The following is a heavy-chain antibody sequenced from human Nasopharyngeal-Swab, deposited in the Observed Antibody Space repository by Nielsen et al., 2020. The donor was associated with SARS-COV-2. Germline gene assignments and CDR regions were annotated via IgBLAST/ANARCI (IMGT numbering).Heavy chain of an antibody. CDR3: AKVVAAHYYYYGMDV. D-gene: IGHD2-15*01. CDR2: ISWNSGSI. J-gene: IGHJ6*02. V-gene: IGHV3-9*01. Sequence: PGKGLEWVSGISWNSGSIGYADSVKGRFTISRDNAKNSLYLQMNSLRAEDTALYYCAKVVAAHYYYYGMDVWGQGTTVIVSS.